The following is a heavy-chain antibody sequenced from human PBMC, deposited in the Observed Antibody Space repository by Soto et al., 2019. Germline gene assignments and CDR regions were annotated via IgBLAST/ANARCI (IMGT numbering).Heavy chain of an antibody. J-gene: IGHJ4*02. D-gene: IGHD5-12*01. CDR3: AREGSYSAYNFAHGIQLWSFDF. Sequence: RSETLSLTCTVSGGSSISGYWSWFRQPAGKGLEWIGRIFSSGSTSFNPSLESRVAMSVDTSKNHFSLNLSSVTAADMAVYYCAREGSYSAYNFAHGIQLWSFDFWGQGALFTVSS. CDR1: GGSSISGY. CDR2: IFSSGST. V-gene: IGHV4-4*07.